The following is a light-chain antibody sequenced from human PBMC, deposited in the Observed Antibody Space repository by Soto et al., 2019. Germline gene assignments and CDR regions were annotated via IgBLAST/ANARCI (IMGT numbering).Light chain of an antibody. Sequence: DIQMTQSASTLPASVGDRVTITCRASQSISNRLAWYQQKPGKAPKLLIYDASSLEGGVPSRFSGSGSGTEFTLTISGLQPDDFATYYCQQYNSFSWTFGQGTKVDIK. V-gene: IGKV1-5*01. CDR1: QSISNR. J-gene: IGKJ1*01. CDR2: DAS. CDR3: QQYNSFSWT.